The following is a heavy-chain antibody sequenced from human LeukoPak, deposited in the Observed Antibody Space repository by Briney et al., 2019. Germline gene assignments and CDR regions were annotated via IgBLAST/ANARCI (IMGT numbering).Heavy chain of an antibody. CDR2: ISGSGGST. CDR3: AKPRPSYSSSWYDH. CDR1: GFTFTSYA. Sequence: AGGSLRLSCAASGFTFTSYAMSWVRQAPGKGLEWVSAISGSGGSTYYADSVKGRFTISRDNSKNTLYLQMNSLRAEDTAVYYCAKPRPSYSSSWYDHWGQGTLVTVFS. V-gene: IGHV3-23*01. D-gene: IGHD6-13*01. J-gene: IGHJ5*02.